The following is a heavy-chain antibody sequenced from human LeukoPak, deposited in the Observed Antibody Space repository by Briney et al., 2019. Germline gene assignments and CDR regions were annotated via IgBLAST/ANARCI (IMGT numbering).Heavy chain of an antibody. V-gene: IGHV4-59*08. J-gene: IGHJ3*02. CDR1: GGSISSYY. CDR3: ARRLKIFGVVRGDALDI. D-gene: IGHD3-3*01. CDR2: VYYSGSTNSGST. Sequence: SETLSLTCTVSGGSISSYYWTWLRQPPGKGLEWIGYVYYSGSTNSGSTNYNPSLKSRVTISGDTSKSQFSLNLSSVTAAETAIYYCARRLKIFGVVRGDALDIWGPGTRVTVSS.